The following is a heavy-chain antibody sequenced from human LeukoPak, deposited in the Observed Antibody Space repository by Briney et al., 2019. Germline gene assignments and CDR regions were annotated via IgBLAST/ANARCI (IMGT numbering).Heavy chain of an antibody. Sequence: GGSLRLSCAASGFTFSSYRMNWVRQAPGKGLEWVSYISSSSSIIYYADSVKGRFTISRNNAKNSLYLQMNRLRAEDTAVFYCARETYYYDSSGEDAFDIWGQGTMVTVSS. V-gene: IGHV3-48*01. CDR3: ARETYYYDSSGEDAFDI. CDR2: ISSSSSII. CDR1: GFTFSSYR. D-gene: IGHD3-22*01. J-gene: IGHJ3*02.